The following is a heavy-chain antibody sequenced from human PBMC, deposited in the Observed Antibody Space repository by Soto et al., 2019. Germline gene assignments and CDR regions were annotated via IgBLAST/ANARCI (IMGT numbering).Heavy chain of an antibody. CDR2: ISAYNGNT. Sequence: GASVKVSCKDPGYTFTISGISWVRQAPGQGLEWMGWISAYNGNTHYAQNLQGRVTMTTDTSTSTAYMELRSLRSVDTAVYYCAREPTFFDYWGQGTLVTVSS. V-gene: IGHV1-18*01. CDR1: GYTFTISG. CDR3: AREPTFFDY. J-gene: IGHJ4*02.